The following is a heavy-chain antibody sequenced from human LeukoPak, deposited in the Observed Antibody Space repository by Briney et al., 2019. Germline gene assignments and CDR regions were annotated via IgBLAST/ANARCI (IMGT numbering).Heavy chain of an antibody. CDR1: GYTFTGYY. Sequence: ASVKVSCKASGYTFTGYYMHWVRQAPGQGLEWMGWINPNSGGTNYAQKFQGRVTMTRDTSISTAYMELSRLRSDDTAVYYRARAPNDYSNYWFDPWGQGTLVTVSS. CDR2: INPNSGGT. J-gene: IGHJ5*02. CDR3: ARAPNDYSNYWFDP. V-gene: IGHV1-2*02. D-gene: IGHD4-11*01.